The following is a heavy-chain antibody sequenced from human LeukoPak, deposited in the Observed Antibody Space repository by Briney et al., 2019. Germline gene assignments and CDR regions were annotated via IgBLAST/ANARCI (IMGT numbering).Heavy chain of an antibody. J-gene: IGHJ3*02. V-gene: IGHV1-8*01. CDR1: GYTFTSYD. Sequence: ASVKVSCKASGYTFTSYDINWVRQATGQGLEWKGWMNPNSGNTGYAQKFQGRVTMTRNTSISTAYMELSSLRSEDTAVYYCARGGHDYVWGSYPEAFDIWGQGTMVTVSS. D-gene: IGHD3-16*02. CDR3: ARGGHDYVWGSYPEAFDI. CDR2: MNPNSGNT.